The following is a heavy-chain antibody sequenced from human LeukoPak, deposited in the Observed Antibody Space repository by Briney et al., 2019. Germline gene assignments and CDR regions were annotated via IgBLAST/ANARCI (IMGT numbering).Heavy chain of an antibody. V-gene: IGHV4-61*02. CDR3: ARFYYDFWSGDDAFDI. Sequence: SETLSLTCTVSGGSISSGSYYWSWIRQPAGKGLEWIGRIYTSGSTNYNPSLKSRVTISVDTSKNQFSLKLSSVTAADTAVYYCARFYYDFWSGDDAFDIWGQGTMVTVSP. CDR1: GGSISSGSYY. D-gene: IGHD3-3*01. CDR2: IYTSGST. J-gene: IGHJ3*02.